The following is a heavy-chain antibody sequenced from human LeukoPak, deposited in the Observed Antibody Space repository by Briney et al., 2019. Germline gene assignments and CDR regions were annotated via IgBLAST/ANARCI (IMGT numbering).Heavy chain of an antibody. J-gene: IGHJ4*02. D-gene: IGHD3-3*01. CDR1: GYTFTSYY. CDR2: INPSGGST. Sequence: GASVKVSCKASGYTFTSYYMHWVRQAPGQGLEWMGIINPSGGSTSYAQKFQGRVTMTRDTSTSTVFMELSSLRSKDTAVYYCARDRAIFGVVTHNYFDYWGQGTLVTVSS. CDR3: ARDRAIFGVVTHNYFDY. V-gene: IGHV1-46*01.